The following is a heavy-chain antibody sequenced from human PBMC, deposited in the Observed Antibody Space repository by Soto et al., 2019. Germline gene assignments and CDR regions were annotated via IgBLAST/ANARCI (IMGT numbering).Heavy chain of an antibody. CDR1: GDSVSSNSAA. V-gene: IGHV6-1*01. CDR2: TYYRSYWYY. D-gene: IGHD6-13*01. CDR3: ARYSSPLGQYAVDI. J-gene: IGHJ3*02. Sequence: SQTLSLTCAISGDSVSSNSAAWNWIRQSPSRGLEWLGKTYYRSYWYYDYAVSVESRITSNPDTSKNQFSLHLNSVTPEDTAVYYCARYSSPLGQYAVDIWDQGTMVTVSS.